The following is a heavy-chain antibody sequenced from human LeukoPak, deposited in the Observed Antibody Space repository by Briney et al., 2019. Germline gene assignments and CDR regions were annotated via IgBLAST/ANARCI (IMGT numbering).Heavy chain of an antibody. CDR2: IYYSGST. CDR1: GGSISSYY. V-gene: IGHV4-59*01. CDR3: ARSASPYSSSSDYYYFDY. Sequence: PSETLSLTCTVSGGSISSYYWSWIRQPPGKGLEWIGYIYYSGSTNYNPSLKSRVTISVDTSKNQFSLKLSSVTAADTAVYYCARSASPYSSSSDYYYFDYWGQGTLVTVSS. J-gene: IGHJ4*02. D-gene: IGHD6-13*01.